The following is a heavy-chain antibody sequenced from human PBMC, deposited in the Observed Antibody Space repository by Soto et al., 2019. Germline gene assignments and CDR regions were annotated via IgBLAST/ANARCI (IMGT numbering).Heavy chain of an antibody. D-gene: IGHD3-22*01. CDR2: XSXXXGXT. Sequence: GGSLRLSCAASGFTFSSYAMSWVRQAPGKGLEWVXTXSXXXGXTXXXDXXXXRFTISRDNSQNTVYLRMSSLRVENTAVYYCAKALDSSGYYLFDYWGQGTQVTVSS. CDR1: GFTFSSYA. J-gene: IGHJ4*02. CDR3: AKALDSSGYYLFDY. V-gene: IGHV3-23*01.